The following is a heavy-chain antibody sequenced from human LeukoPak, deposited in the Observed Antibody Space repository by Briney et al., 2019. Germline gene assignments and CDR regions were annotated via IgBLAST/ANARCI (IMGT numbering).Heavy chain of an antibody. D-gene: IGHD3-10*01. CDR3: ARVPGDGFGANWFDP. Sequence: SETLSLTCTVSGGSISSYYWSWIRQPPGKGLEWIGYIYYSGSTNYNPSLKSRVTISVDTSKNQFSLKLSSVTAADTAVYYCARVPGDGFGANWFDPWGQGTLVTVSS. CDR1: GGSISSYY. J-gene: IGHJ5*02. V-gene: IGHV4-59*01. CDR2: IYYSGST.